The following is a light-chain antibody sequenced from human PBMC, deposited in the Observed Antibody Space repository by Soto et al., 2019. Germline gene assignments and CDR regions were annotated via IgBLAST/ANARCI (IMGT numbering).Light chain of an antibody. CDR2: SSN. V-gene: IGLV1-44*01. Sequence: QSVLTQPPSASGTPGQRVTISCSGSSSNIGSNNVNWYQQFPGTAPKLLIYSSNQRPSGVPDRVSGSKSGTSASLAISGLQSEDEADYYCAAWDDSLNGYVFGTGTKVNVL. CDR3: AAWDDSLNGYV. J-gene: IGLJ1*01. CDR1: SSNIGSNN.